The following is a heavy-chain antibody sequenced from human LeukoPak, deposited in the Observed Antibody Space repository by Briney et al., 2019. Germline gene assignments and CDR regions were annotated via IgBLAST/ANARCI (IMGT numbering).Heavy chain of an antibody. J-gene: IGHJ4*02. D-gene: IGHD3-10*01. CDR3: AKDRRAGSYDY. V-gene: IGHV3-53*01. CDR2: TYSGGRT. Sequence: GGSLRLSCAASGFTVSSNYMSWVRQAPGKGLEWVSVTYSGGRTYYADSVKGRFTISRDISKNTLYLQMNSLRAEDTAVYYCAKDRRAGSYDYWGQGTLVTVSS. CDR1: GFTVSSNY.